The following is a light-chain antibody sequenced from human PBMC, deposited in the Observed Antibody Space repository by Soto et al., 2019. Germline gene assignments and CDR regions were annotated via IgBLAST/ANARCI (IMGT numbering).Light chain of an antibody. CDR1: QSVSSSY. CDR2: GAS. Sequence: EIVLTQSPATLSLSPGERATLSCRASQSVSSSYLAWYQQKPGQAPRLLIYGASSRATGIPDRFSGSGSGTDFTLTISSLEPEDFAVYYCQQRSNWSITFGQGTKVDIK. J-gene: IGKJ1*01. V-gene: IGKV3D-20*02. CDR3: QQRSNWSIT.